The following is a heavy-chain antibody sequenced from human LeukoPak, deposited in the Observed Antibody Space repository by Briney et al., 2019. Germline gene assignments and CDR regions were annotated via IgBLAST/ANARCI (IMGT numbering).Heavy chain of an antibody. V-gene: IGHV1-2*02. CDR2: IIPNSGGT. D-gene: IGHD3-22*01. J-gene: IGHJ4*02. CDR3: ARRPDSDGYLYDF. Sequence: GASVKVSCRTSGYTFSDYYIQWVRQAPGQGLEWVGWIIPNSGGTSYAQKFQGRVTMTRDTSITTVYMELSSLRSDDTAVYYCARRPDSDGYLYDFWGQGTLVTVSS. CDR1: GYTFSDYY.